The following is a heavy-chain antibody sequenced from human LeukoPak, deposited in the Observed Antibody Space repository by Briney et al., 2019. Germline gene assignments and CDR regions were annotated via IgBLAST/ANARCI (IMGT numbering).Heavy chain of an antibody. J-gene: IGHJ4*02. CDR3: ARDLSSTSNWEFDY. CDR1: GGTFSSYA. Sequence: GASVKVSCKASGGTFSSYAISWVRQAPGQGLEWMGRINLNSGGTYYAQNFQGRVTMTRDTSISTAYVELSRLTSDDTAVYYCARDLSSTSNWEFDYWGQGTLVTVSS. V-gene: IGHV1-2*06. CDR2: INLNSGGT. D-gene: IGHD1-26*01.